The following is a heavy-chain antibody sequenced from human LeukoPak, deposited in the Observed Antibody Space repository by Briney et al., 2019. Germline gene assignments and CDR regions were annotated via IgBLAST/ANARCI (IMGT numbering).Heavy chain of an antibody. CDR3: AKDRDIVVVPAATDY. J-gene: IGHJ4*02. Sequence: GGSLRLSCAASGFTFSIYAMSWVRQAPGKGLEWVSVVSSSGGSTYYADSVKGRFTISRDNSKNTLYLQMNSLRAEDTAVYYCAKDRDIVVVPAATDYWGQGTLVTVSS. D-gene: IGHD2-2*01. CDR1: GFTFSIYA. V-gene: IGHV3-23*01. CDR2: VSSSGGST.